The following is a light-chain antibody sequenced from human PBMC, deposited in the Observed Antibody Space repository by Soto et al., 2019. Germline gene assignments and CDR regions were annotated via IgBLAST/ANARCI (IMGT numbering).Light chain of an antibody. Sequence: EIVMTQSPATLSVSPGERVTLSCRASQSVSSNLAWYQQKVGQAPRLLIYGGSTRATGIPARVSGSGSVTEFTLSLSSLQSDDFAVYYCHHYGNSTHSVTFGHRTWVDI. CDR1: QSVSSN. CDR2: GGS. J-gene: IGKJ3*01. CDR3: HHYGNSTHSVT. V-gene: IGKV3-15*01.